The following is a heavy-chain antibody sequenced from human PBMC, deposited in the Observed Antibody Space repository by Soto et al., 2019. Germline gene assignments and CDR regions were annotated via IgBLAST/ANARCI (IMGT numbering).Heavy chain of an antibody. D-gene: IGHD3-3*01. J-gene: IGHJ4*02. Sequence: EVQLVESGGGLVQPGGSLRLSCAASGFSITNTWMHWVRQAPGKGLEWVGRVKSKADGGTADYAAPVKGRFTVSSDDSTNTQYLQMNSLKMEDTAVYYCSAYPDFWGGHTPLWGQGTLVTVSS. CDR3: SAYPDFWGGHTPL. V-gene: IGHV3-15*07. CDR2: VKSKADGGTA. CDR1: GFSITNTW.